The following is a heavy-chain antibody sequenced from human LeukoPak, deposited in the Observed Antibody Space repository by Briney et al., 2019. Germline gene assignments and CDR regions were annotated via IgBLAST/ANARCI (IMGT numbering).Heavy chain of an antibody. CDR2: MYYSGST. Sequence: SETLSLTCTVSGGSISGYYWSWIRQSPGKGLVWIGYMYYSGSTNYNPSLKSRVTISIDMSKNQFSLTLSSVTAADTALYYRARHFTYYYDSSGYPRDAFDIWGQGTMVTVSS. J-gene: IGHJ3*02. CDR3: ARHFTYYYDSSGYPRDAFDI. V-gene: IGHV4-59*08. CDR1: GGSISGYY. D-gene: IGHD3-22*01.